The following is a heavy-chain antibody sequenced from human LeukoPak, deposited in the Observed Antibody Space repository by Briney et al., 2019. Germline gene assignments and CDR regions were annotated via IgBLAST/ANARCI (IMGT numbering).Heavy chain of an antibody. D-gene: IGHD3-22*01. J-gene: IGHJ4*02. CDR1: GYTFTCYY. V-gene: IGHV1-2*04. CDR3: ARSSVLGDYYDSSGYYVGYDY. CDR2: INPNSCGT. Sequence: ASVKVSCKASGYTFTCYYMHWVRQAPGQGLEWMGWINPNSCGTNYAQKFQGWVTMTRDTSISTAYMELSRLSSDDTAVYYCARSSVLGDYYDSSGYYVGYDYWGQGTLVTVSS.